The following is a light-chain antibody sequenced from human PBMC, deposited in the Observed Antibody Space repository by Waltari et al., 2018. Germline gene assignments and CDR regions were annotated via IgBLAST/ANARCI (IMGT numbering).Light chain of an antibody. J-gene: IGKJ1*01. CDR1: QSVGRF. CDR2: EAS. V-gene: IGKV3-20*01. Sequence: DIVLTQSPGTLSLSPGERATLSCRASQSVGRFIVWYQQKPGQAPRLLIYEASRRAPGTPDRFSGSGSGTDFSLTISGLEPEDFAVYYCQNHERLPATFGQGTKVEIK. CDR3: QNHERLPAT.